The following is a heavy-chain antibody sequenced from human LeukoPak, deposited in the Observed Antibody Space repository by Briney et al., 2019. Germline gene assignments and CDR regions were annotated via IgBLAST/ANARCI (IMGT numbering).Heavy chain of an antibody. CDR2: LSHSGST. Sequence: SETLSLTCTVSAYSISSGYYWGWIRQPPGKGLEWIGSLSHSGSTFYNPSLKSRVTISVDTSKNQFSLKLSSVTAADTAVYYCTKGRGIWGQGTLVTVSS. V-gene: IGHV4-38-2*02. J-gene: IGHJ4*02. CDR1: AYSISSGYY. D-gene: IGHD3-10*01. CDR3: TKGRGI.